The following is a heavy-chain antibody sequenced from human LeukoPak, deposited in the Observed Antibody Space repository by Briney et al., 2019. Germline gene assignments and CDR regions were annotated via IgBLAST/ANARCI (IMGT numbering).Heavy chain of an antibody. CDR3: ARGDKQWLVLSPFFDY. CDR1: GFTFSSYG. Sequence: GGSLRLSCAASGFTFSSYGMHWVRQAPGKGLEWVAVISYGGSNKYYADSVKGRFTISRDNSKNTLYLQMNSLRAEDTAVYYCARGDKQWLVLSPFFDYWGQGTLVTVSS. CDR2: ISYGGSNK. D-gene: IGHD6-19*01. V-gene: IGHV3-30*03. J-gene: IGHJ4*02.